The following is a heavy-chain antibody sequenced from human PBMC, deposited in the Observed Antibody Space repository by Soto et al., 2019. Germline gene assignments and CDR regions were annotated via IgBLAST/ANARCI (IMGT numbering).Heavy chain of an antibody. CDR2: ISHDGNTV. CDR1: GITFSSYG. CDR3: AKEGHIVGEPGFLSFDY. Sequence: QVQLVESGGGVVQPGRSLRLSCAASGITFSSYGMHWVRQAPGKGLEWVAVISHDGNTVYYADSVKGRFTISRDNSKNTLYLQMNSLRAEDTSVYYCAKEGHIVGEPGFLSFDYWGQGTLVTVSS. D-gene: IGHD2-2*01. V-gene: IGHV3-30*18. J-gene: IGHJ4*02.